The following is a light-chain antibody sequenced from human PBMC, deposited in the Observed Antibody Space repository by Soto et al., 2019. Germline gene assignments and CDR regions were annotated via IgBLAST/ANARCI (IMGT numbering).Light chain of an antibody. J-gene: IGLJ1*01. V-gene: IGLV2-8*01. CDR3: SSYSGNNNLAV. CDR1: SSDVGGYYS. Sequence: QSALTQPPSASGSPGQSVTISCTGTSSDVGGYYSGSWYQQHPGKAPKLMIYAFTRRPAGVPHRFSGSKSGSTASLTFSGLQAEDESDYYCSSYSGNNNLAVFGTGTKLTVL. CDR2: AFT.